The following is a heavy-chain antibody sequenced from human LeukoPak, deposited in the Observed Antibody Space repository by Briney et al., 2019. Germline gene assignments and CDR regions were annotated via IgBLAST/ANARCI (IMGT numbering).Heavy chain of an antibody. Sequence: TASETLSLTCTVSGGSISSYYWSWIQQPPGKGLEWIGYIYYSGSTNYNPSLKSRVTISVDTSKNQFSLKLSSVTAADTAVYYCARGDGYKFGGLFDYWGQGTLVTVSS. V-gene: IGHV4-59*01. J-gene: IGHJ4*02. CDR1: GGSISSYY. CDR2: IYYSGST. D-gene: IGHD5-24*01. CDR3: ARGDGYKFGGLFDY.